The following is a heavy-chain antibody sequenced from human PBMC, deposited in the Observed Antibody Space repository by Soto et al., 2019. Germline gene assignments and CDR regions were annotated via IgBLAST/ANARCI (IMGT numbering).Heavy chain of an antibody. J-gene: IGHJ4*02. V-gene: IGHV4-30-4*01. CDR2: IYYSGST. Sequence: SETLSLTCTVSGGSISSGDYYWSWIRQPPGKGLEWIGYIYYSGSTYYNPSLKSRVTISVDTSKNQFSLKLSSVTAADTAVYYCARTIAVAGTTNPYFDYWGQGTLVTVSS. CDR3: ARTIAVAGTTNPYFDY. D-gene: IGHD6-19*01. CDR1: GGSISSGDYY.